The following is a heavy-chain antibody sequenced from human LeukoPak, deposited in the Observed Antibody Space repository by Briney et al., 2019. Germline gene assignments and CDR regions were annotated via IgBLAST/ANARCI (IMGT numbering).Heavy chain of an antibody. Sequence: ASVKVSCKASGGTFSSYAISWVRQAPGQGLEWMGWISAYNGNTNYAQKLQGRVTMTTDTSTSTAYMELRSLRSDDTAVYYCARELVVAAPDYWGQGTLVAVSS. V-gene: IGHV1-18*01. CDR1: GGTFSSYA. CDR2: ISAYNGNT. J-gene: IGHJ4*02. CDR3: ARELVVAAPDY. D-gene: IGHD2-15*01.